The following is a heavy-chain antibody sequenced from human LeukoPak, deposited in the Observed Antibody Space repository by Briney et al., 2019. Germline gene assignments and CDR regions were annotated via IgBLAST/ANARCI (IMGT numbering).Heavy chain of an antibody. V-gene: IGHV4-59*11. J-gene: IGHJ5*02. CDR1: GGSISSHY. D-gene: IGHD2-2*01. Sequence: SETLSLTCTVSGGSISSHYWSWIRQPPGKGLEWIGYIYYSGSTNYNPSLKSRVTISVDTSKDQFSLKLSSVTAADTAVYYCARGHCSSTSCSRNWFDPWGQGTLVTVSS. CDR2: IYYSGST. CDR3: ARGHCSSTSCSRNWFDP.